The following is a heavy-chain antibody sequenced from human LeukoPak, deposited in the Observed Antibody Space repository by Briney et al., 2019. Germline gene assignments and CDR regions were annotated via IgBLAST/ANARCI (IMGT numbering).Heavy chain of an antibody. J-gene: IGHJ4*02. CDR2: INHSGST. D-gene: IGHD3-10*01. CDR3: ARPRYGSGSLDS. CDR1: GGSFSGHY. Sequence: PSETLSLTCAVYGGSFSGHYWTWIRQPPGMGLEWIGEINHSGSTTYNPSLNTRVTISVDTSKNQISLKLSTVTAADTAVYYCARPRYGSGSLDSWGQGTLVTVSS. V-gene: IGHV4-34*01.